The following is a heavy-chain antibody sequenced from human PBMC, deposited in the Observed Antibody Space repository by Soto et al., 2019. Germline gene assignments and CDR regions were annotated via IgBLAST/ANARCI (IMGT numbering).Heavy chain of an antibody. Sequence: ASVKVSCKASGYTFTSYDINWVRQATGQGLEWMGWMNPNSGNTGYAQKFQGRVTMTRNTSISTAYMELSSLRSEDTAVYYCARECCTNGVSHNWFDPWGQGTLVTVSS. V-gene: IGHV1-8*01. J-gene: IGHJ5*02. CDR1: GYTFTSYD. D-gene: IGHD2-8*01. CDR3: ARECCTNGVSHNWFDP. CDR2: MNPNSGNT.